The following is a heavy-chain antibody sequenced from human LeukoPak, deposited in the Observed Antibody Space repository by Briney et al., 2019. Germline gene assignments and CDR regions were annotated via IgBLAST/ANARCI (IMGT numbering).Heavy chain of an antibody. CDR3: ASGVNYFDY. D-gene: IGHD3-3*01. V-gene: IGHV3-21*01. J-gene: IGHJ4*02. CDR2: ISSRSSYI. CDR1: GFTFSSYN. Sequence: GGSLRLSCAASGFTFSSYNMKWVRQAPGKGLEWVSSISSRSSYIFYADSVKGRFTISRDNAKKSLYLQMNSLRAEDTAVYYCASGVNYFDYWGQGTLVAVSS.